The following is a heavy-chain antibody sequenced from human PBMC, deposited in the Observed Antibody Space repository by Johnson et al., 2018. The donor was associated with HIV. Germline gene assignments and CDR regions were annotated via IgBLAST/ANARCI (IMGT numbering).Heavy chain of an antibody. D-gene: IGHD2-2*01. CDR2: IGTAGDT. Sequence: VQLVESGGGLVQPGGSLRLSCAASGFTFSSYDMHWVRQATGKGLEWVSAIGTAGDTYYPGSVKGRFTISREHAKNSLYLQMNSLIAGDTAVYYCARGIKYCSSNSCPDAHSWSYAFDIWGQGTMVTVSS. V-gene: IGHV3-13*01. J-gene: IGHJ3*02. CDR1: GFTFSSYD. CDR3: ARGIKYCSSNSCPDAHSWSYAFDI.